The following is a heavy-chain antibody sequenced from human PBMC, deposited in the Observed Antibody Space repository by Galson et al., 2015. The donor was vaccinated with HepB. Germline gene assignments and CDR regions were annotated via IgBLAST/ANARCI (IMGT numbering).Heavy chain of an antibody. CDR3: AKGAYRNVLLSGGWFDP. V-gene: IGHV3-30*18. J-gene: IGHJ5*02. CDR2: ISSDGSDK. D-gene: IGHD4-11*01. Sequence: SLRLSCAVSGFTFSNSGMHWVRQGPGKGPEWVAGISSDGSDKLYAVSVRGRFTISRDDSNQTLFLQMNSLRAEDTAVYFCAKGAYRNVLLSGGWFDPWGQGTLVIVSS. CDR1: GFTFSNSG.